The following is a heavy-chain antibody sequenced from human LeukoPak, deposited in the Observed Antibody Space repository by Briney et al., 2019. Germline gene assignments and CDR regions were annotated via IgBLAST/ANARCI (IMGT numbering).Heavy chain of an antibody. V-gene: IGHV3-21*01. D-gene: IGHD2-15*01. CDR3: AREIYCSGGSCYSSYYYGMDV. CDR1: GFTFSSYS. Sequence: GGSLRLSCAASGFTFSSYSMNWVRQAPGKGLEWVSSISSSSSYIYHADSVKGRFTISRDNAKNSLYLQMNSLRAEDTAVYYCAREIYCSGGSCYSSYYYGMDVWGQGTTVTVSS. CDR2: ISSSSSYI. J-gene: IGHJ6*02.